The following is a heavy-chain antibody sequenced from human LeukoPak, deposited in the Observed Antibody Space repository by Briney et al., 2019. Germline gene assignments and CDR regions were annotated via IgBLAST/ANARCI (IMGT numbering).Heavy chain of an antibody. D-gene: IGHD6-19*01. CDR2: ISGSGGST. CDR1: GFTFSSYG. J-gene: IGHJ6*03. CDR3: AKVKGIASGLYYFFYMDV. Sequence: GGTLRLSCAASGFTFSSYGMSWVRQAPGKGLEWVSGISGSGGSTYYADSVKGRFTISRDNSKNTLYLRMNSLRAEDTAVYYCAKVKGIASGLYYFFYMDVWGKGTTVTVSS. V-gene: IGHV3-23*01.